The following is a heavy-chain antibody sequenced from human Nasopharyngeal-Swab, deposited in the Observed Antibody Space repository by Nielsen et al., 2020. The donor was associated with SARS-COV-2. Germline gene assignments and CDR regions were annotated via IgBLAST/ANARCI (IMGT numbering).Heavy chain of an antibody. V-gene: IGHV4-31*03. CDR3: ARIYCSTTSCSNFDY. CDR2: SHYSGST. D-gene: IGHD2-2*01. CDR1: GASISSVGHY. J-gene: IGHJ4*02. Sequence: SETLSLTCSVSGASISSVGHYWSWIRQHPGKGLEWIGSSHYSGSTYYNPSLKSRVTISVDTSKNQFSLELSSVTAADTAVYYCARIYCSTTSCSNFDYWGQGTLVTVSS.